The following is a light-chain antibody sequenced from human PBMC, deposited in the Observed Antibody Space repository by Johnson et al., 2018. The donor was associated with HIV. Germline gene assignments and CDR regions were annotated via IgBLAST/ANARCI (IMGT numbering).Light chain of an antibody. CDR1: SSNVGNNY. J-gene: IGLJ1*01. CDR3: GTWDSSLSAHYV. V-gene: IGLV1-51*02. CDR2: EKN. Sequence: HSVLTQPPSVSAAPGQKVTISCSGTSSNVGNNYLSWYQQFPGTAPKLLIYEKNKRPSGIPDRFSASKSGTSATLAITGLQTGDEADYYCGTWDSSLSAHYVFGTGTKVTVL.